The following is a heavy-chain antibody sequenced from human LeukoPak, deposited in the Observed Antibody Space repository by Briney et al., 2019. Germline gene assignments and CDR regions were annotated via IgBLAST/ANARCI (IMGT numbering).Heavy chain of an antibody. CDR3: IYSRYDSFDY. D-gene: IGHD5-12*01. CDR2: IKSKTDGGTT. J-gene: IGHJ4*02. Sequence: GGSLRLSCAASGFTFSHAWMSWVRQAPGKGLEWVGRIKSKTDGGTTDYAAPVKGRFTISRDDSKNTLYLQMNSLKTEDTAVYSCIYSRYDSFDYWGQGTLVTVSS. V-gene: IGHV3-15*01. CDR1: GFTFSHAW.